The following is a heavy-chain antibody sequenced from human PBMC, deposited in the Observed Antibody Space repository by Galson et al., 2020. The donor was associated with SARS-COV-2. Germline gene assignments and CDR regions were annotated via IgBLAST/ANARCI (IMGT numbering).Heavy chain of an antibody. CDR1: GDSMDSYD. D-gene: IGHD6-13*01. CDR3: VRSGLAATGARSCDS. CDR2: FSSNGIP. V-gene: IGHV4-59*01. Sequence: SETLSLTCTVSGDSMDSYDWGWIRQSAGRGLEWIGHFSSNGIPNYNPSLKSRVNIAVDTSKKHASLRLTSLTAADTAIYYCVRSGLAATGARSCDSWGQGTRVTVSS. J-gene: IGHJ4*02.